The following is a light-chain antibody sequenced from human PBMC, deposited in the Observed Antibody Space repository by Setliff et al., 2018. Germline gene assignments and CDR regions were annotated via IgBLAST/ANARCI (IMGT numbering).Light chain of an antibody. CDR2: DVT. Sequence: QSALTQPASVSGSPGQSITISCTGTSSDVGGYNYVSWYQQHPGKAPKLMIYDVTKWPSGVSNRFSGSKSGNTASLTISGLQAEDEADYYCCSYAGSSTDGFGTGTKVTVL. J-gene: IGLJ1*01. CDR1: SSDVGGYNY. CDR3: CSYAGSSTDG. V-gene: IGLV2-23*02.